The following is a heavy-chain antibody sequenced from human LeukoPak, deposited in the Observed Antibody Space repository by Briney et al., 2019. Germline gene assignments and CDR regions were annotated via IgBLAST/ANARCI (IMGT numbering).Heavy chain of an antibody. CDR2: IYSGGST. V-gene: IGHV3-53*01. CDR3: ARDTGSMAARFFDY. J-gene: IGHJ4*02. D-gene: IGHD2-8*02. Sequence: GGSLRLSCVASGFTVSTNYVSWVRQAPGKGLEWVSVIYSGGSTYYADSVKGRFTISRDKSKNTLYLQMNSLRAEDTAVYYCARDTGSMAARFFDYWGQGTLVTVSS. CDR1: GFTVSTNY.